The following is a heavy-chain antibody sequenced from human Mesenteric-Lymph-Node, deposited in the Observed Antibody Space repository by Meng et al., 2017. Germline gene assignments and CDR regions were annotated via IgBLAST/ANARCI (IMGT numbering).Heavy chain of an antibody. CDR3: TRGTYYVFEDY. V-gene: IGHV1-2*06. CDR2: INPKSGGT. J-gene: IGHJ4*02. Sequence: QVHLVQSGPEVKKSGASVKVSCQASGYTFTGYYMHWVRQAPGQGLERMGRINPKSGGTNYPQNFQGRVTMTRDTSITTAYMELSSLRSDDTAVYYCTRGTYYVFEDYWGQGTLVTVSS. D-gene: IGHD3-10*02. CDR1: GYTFTGYY.